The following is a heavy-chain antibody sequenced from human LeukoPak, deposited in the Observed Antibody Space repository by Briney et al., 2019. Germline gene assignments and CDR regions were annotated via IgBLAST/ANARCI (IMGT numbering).Heavy chain of an antibody. Sequence: GGSLRLSCAASGFTFSSYAMSWVRQAPGKGLEWVSAISGSGGSTYYADSVKGRFTISRDNSTNTLYLQMNSLRAEDTAVYYCAKSDRSGSYYDSDYWGQGTLVTVSS. V-gene: IGHV3-23*01. J-gene: IGHJ4*02. D-gene: IGHD1-26*01. CDR2: ISGSGGST. CDR1: GFTFSSYA. CDR3: AKSDRSGSYYDSDY.